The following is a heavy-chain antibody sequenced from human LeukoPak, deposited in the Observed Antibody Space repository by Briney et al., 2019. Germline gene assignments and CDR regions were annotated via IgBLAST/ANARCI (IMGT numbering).Heavy chain of an antibody. CDR3: ARGYCSSTSCYGGVFDY. Sequence: GGSLRLSCAASGFTFSSNSMNWVRQAPGKGLEWISHITTSSNNRYYADSVKGRFTISRDDAKNSLYLQMNSLRDEDTAVYYRARGYCSSTSCYGGVFDYWGQGTLVTVSS. V-gene: IGHV3-48*02. J-gene: IGHJ4*02. CDR2: ITTSSNNR. CDR1: GFTFSSNS. D-gene: IGHD2-2*01.